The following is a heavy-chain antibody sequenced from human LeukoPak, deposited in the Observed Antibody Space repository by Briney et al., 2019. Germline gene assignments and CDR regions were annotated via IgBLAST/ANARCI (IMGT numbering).Heavy chain of an antibody. V-gene: IGHV3-23*01. CDR1: GITLSNYG. J-gene: IGHJ4*02. CDR3: ARRGVVIRVILVGFHKEAYYFDS. D-gene: IGHD3-22*01. CDR2: ISGSGGRT. Sequence: GGSLRLSCAVSGITLSNYGMSWVRQAPGKGLEWVAGISGSGGRTSYADSVKGRFTISRDNPKNTLYLQMNSLRAEDTVVYFCARRGVVIRVILVGFHKEAYYFDSWGQGALVTVSS.